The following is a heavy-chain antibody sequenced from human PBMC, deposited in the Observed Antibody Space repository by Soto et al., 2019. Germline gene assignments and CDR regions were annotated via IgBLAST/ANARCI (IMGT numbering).Heavy chain of an antibody. Sequence: GESLKISCKGSGYSFTSYWIGWVRQMPGKGLEWMGIIYPGDSDTRYSPSFQGQVTISADKSISTAYLQWSSLKASDTAMYYCARLRGSGTNYYYGMDVWGQGTTVTVSS. J-gene: IGHJ6*02. CDR1: GYSFTSYW. CDR2: IYPGDSDT. V-gene: IGHV5-51*01. CDR3: ARLRGSGTNYYYGMDV. D-gene: IGHD3-10*01.